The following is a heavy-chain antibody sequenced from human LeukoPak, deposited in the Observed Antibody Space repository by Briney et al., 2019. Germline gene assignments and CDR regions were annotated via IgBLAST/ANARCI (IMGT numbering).Heavy chain of an antibody. CDR1: GFTFSSYE. CDR2: ISSSGSTI. Sequence: PGGSLRLSCAASGFTFSSYEMNWVRQAPGKGLEWVSYISSSGSTIYYADSVKGRFTISRDNSKNTLYLQMNSLRAEDTAVYYCARVRYSYGYSMDVWGQGTTVTVSS. D-gene: IGHD5-18*01. V-gene: IGHV3-48*03. J-gene: IGHJ6*02. CDR3: ARVRYSYGYSMDV.